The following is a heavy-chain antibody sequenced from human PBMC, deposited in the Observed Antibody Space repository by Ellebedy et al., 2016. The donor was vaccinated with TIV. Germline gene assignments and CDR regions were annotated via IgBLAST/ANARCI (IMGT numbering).Heavy chain of an antibody. D-gene: IGHD5-12*01. V-gene: IGHV3-30-3*01. CDR3: WLVATLRGYMDV. J-gene: IGHJ6*03. CDR1: GFTFSSYA. Sequence: GESLKISXAASGFTFSSYAMHWVRQAPGKGLEWVAVISYDGSNKYYTDSVKGRFTISRDNSRNTLYLQMNSLRAEDTAVYYCWLVATLRGYMDVWGKGTTVTVSS. CDR2: ISYDGSNK.